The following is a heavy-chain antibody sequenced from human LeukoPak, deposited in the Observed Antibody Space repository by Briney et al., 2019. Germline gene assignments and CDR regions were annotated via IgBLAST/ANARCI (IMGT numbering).Heavy chain of an antibody. CDR1: GFTFDDYA. CDR2: IRWNSGSI. J-gene: IGHJ3*02. V-gene: IGHV3-9*01. CDR3: VKDMSAMVRGVIMGAFDI. Sequence: QPGRSLRLSCAASGFTFDDYAMHWVRQAPGKGLEWVSGIRWNSGSIGYADSVKGRFTISRDNDKNSLYLQMNSLRVEDTALYYCVKDMSAMVRGVIMGAFDIWGQGTMVTVSS. D-gene: IGHD3-10*01.